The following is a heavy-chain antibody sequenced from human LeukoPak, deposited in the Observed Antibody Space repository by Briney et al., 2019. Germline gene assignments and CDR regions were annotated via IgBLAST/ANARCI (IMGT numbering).Heavy chain of an antibody. CDR2: ISGSGGST. V-gene: IGHV3-23*01. J-gene: IGHJ4*02. CDR3: AKDGGYYDSSGYYYMGYFDY. D-gene: IGHD3-22*01. Sequence: GGSLRLSCAASGFTFSSYGMSWVRQAPGKGLEWVSAISGSGGSTYYADSVKGRFTISRDNSKNTLYLQMNSLRAEDTAVYYCAKDGGYYDSSGYYYMGYFDYWGQGTLVTVSS. CDR1: GFTFSSYG.